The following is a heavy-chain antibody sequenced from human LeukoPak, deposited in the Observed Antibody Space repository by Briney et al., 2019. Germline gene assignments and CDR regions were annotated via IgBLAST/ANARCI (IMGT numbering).Heavy chain of an antibody. CDR3: AKDKGSGWTEGNFWFDP. CDR2: IWYDGSNK. V-gene: IGHV3-33*06. J-gene: IGHJ5*02. Sequence: GGSLRLSCAASGFTFSSYGMHWVRQAPGKGLEWVAVIWYDGSNKYYADSVKGRFTISRDNSKNTLYLQMNSLRAEDTALYYCAKDKGSGWTEGNFWFDPWGQGTLVTVSS. D-gene: IGHD6-19*01. CDR1: GFTFSSYG.